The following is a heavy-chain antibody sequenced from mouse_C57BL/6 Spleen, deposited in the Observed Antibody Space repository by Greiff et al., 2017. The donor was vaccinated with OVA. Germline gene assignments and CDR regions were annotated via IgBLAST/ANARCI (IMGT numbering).Heavy chain of an antibody. J-gene: IGHJ3*01. V-gene: IGHV5-2*03. D-gene: IGHD2-2*01. CDR3: VGYDEAWFAY. Sequence: EVKVEESGGGLVQPGESLKLSCESNEYEFPSHDMSWVRKTPEKRLELVAAINSDGGSTYYPDTMERRFIISRDNTKKTLYLQMSSLRSEDTALYYCVGYDEAWFAYWGQGTLVTVSA. CDR2: INSDGGST. CDR1: EYEFPSHD.